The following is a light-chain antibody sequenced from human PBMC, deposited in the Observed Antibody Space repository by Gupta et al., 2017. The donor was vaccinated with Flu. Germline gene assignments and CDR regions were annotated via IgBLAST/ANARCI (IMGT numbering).Light chain of an antibody. CDR2: DAS. Sequence: ENSAITSRAGRSVSRNLAWYQQKPGQAPRLLIYDASNRANGIPARFSGSRSGTELTTTISSLEPEDFTVYYCQQRSNRPPYTFGQGTKLKIK. J-gene: IGKJ2*01. CDR1: RSVSRN. V-gene: IGKV3-11*01. CDR3: QQRSNRPPYT.